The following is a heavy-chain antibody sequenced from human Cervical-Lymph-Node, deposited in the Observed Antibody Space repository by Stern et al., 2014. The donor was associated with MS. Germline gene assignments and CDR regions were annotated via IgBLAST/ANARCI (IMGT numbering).Heavy chain of an antibody. CDR1: GFTFSSYS. D-gene: IGHD6-13*01. J-gene: IGHJ4*02. CDR3: ARSRPSSSWYLLFDY. Sequence: EVQLVESGGGLVQPGGALRPSCAASGFTFSSYSMHWVRQAPGKGLEWVSYISSSSSTIYYADSGKGRFTISRDNAKNSLYLQMNSLRAEDTAVYYCARSRPSSSWYLLFDYWGQGTLVTVSS. V-gene: IGHV3-48*01. CDR2: ISSSSSTI.